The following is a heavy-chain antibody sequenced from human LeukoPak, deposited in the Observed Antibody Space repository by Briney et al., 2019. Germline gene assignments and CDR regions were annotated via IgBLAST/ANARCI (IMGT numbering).Heavy chain of an antibody. CDR2: MNPNSGNT. V-gene: IGHV1-8*02. CDR3: AREIGRSGDY. Sequence: ASVKVSCKASGYTFISYAMNWVRQATGQGLEWMGWMNPNSGNTGYAQKFQGRVTMTRNTSISTAYMELSSLRSEDTAVYYCAREIGRSGDYWGQGTLVTVSS. D-gene: IGHD3-10*01. J-gene: IGHJ4*02. CDR1: GYTFISYA.